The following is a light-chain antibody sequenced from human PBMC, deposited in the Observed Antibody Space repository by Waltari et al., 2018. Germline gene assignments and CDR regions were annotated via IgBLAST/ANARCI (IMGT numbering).Light chain of an antibody. J-gene: IGKJ3*01. CDR3: QQYYSTIFT. CDR1: QSVLYRSNNKNY. CDR2: WAS. Sequence: DIVVTQSQDSLSVSLGERATINCKSSQSVLYRSNNKNYLAWYHQKPGQPPKLLIYWASTRESGVPDRFSGSGSGTDFTLTISSLQAEDVAVYYCQQYYSTIFTFGPGTKVDIK. V-gene: IGKV4-1*01.